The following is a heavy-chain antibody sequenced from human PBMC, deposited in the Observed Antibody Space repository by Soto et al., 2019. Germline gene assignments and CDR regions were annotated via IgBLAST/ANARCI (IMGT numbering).Heavy chain of an antibody. J-gene: IGHJ4*02. CDR1: GFTFSSYS. CDR3: ARDQPVYSYGYGLGY. CDR2: ISSSSSYI. D-gene: IGHD5-18*01. V-gene: IGHV3-21*01. Sequence: EVQLVESGGGLVKPGGSLRLSCAASGFTFSSYSMNWVRQAPGKGLEWVSSISSSSSYIDYADSVKGRFTISRDNAQNSLYLQMNSLRAEDTAVYYCARDQPVYSYGYGLGYWGQGTLVTVSS.